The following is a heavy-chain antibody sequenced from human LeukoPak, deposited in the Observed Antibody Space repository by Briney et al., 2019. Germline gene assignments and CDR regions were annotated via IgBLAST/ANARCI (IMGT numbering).Heavy chain of an antibody. V-gene: IGHV3-23*01. CDR3: AKGSSSWYPTAGDY. CDR2: ISGSGGST. Sequence: GGSLRLSCAASGFTFSSYAMSWVRQAPGKGLEWVSAISGSGGSTHYADSVKGRFTISRDNSKNTLYLQMNSLRAEDTAVYYCAKGSSSWYPTAGDYWGQGTLVTVSS. CDR1: GFTFSSYA. J-gene: IGHJ4*02. D-gene: IGHD6-13*01.